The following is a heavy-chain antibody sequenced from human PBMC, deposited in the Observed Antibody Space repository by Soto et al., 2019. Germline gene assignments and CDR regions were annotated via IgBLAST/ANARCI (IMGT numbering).Heavy chain of an antibody. CDR3: AKVLGNVIIVIIDAFDI. D-gene: IGHD3-22*01. Sequence: GGSLRLSCAASGFTFNSYWMHWVRQAPGKGLVWVSRIKSDESSTSCADSVKGRFTISRDNAKNTLYLQMNRLRADDTAVYYCAKVLGNVIIVIIDAFDIWGQGTMVTVSS. V-gene: IGHV3-74*01. CDR2: IKSDESST. J-gene: IGHJ3*02. CDR1: GFTFNSYW.